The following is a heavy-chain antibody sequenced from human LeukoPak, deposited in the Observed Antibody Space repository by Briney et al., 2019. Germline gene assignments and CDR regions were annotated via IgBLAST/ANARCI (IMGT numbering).Heavy chain of an antibody. Sequence: SETLSLTCTLSGGSLSSYHWSWFRLPPGKGLEWMGHVFYTGKAAYNPSLTGRVTISVDTSKDQFSLKLSSVTAADTAVYYCARDGWQQLEGFDPWGQGTLVTVSS. V-gene: IGHV4-59*01. CDR2: VFYTGKA. CDR3: ARDGWQQLEGFDP. CDR1: GGSLSSYH. D-gene: IGHD6-13*01. J-gene: IGHJ5*02.